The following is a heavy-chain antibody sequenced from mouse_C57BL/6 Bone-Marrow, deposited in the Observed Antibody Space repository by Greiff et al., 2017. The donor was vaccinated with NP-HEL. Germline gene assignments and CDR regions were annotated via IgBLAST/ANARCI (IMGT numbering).Heavy chain of an antibody. CDR3: ARSGLYDYDPAWFAY. CDR2: IDPSDSYT. J-gene: IGHJ3*01. D-gene: IGHD2-4*01. CDR1: GYTFTSYW. V-gene: IGHV1-69*01. Sequence: QVQLQQPGAELVMPGASVKLSCKASGYTFTSYWMHWVKQRPGQGLEWIGGIDPSDSYTNYNQKFKGKSTLTVDKSSSTAYMQLSSLTSEDSAVYYCARSGLYDYDPAWFAYWGQGTLVTVSA.